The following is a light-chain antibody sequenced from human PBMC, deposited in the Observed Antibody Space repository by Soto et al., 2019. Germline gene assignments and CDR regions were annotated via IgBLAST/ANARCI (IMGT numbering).Light chain of an antibody. CDR1: QGIKND. CDR3: QQSYSTPRT. CDR2: AAS. J-gene: IGKJ1*01. V-gene: IGKV1-39*01. Sequence: DIQMTQSPSSLSASVGDRVTITCRASQGIKNDLGWYQQKPGEARKLLIYAASSLQSGVPSRFSGSGSGTDFTLTISSLQPEDFATYYCQQSYSTPRTFGQGTKVDIK.